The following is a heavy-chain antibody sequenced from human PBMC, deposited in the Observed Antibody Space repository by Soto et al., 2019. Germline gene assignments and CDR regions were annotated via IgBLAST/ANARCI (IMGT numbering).Heavy chain of an antibody. CDR1: GFTFSSYA. CDR3: ARAPDGRLWLHYYYYGMDV. Sequence: PGGSLRLSCAASGFTFSSYAMHWVRQAPGKGLEWVAVISYDGSNKYYADSVKGRFTISRDNSKNTLYLQMNSLRAEDTAVYYCARAPDGRLWLHYYYYGMDVWGQETTVTVSS. CDR2: ISYDGSNK. D-gene: IGHD5-18*01. J-gene: IGHJ6*02. V-gene: IGHV3-30-3*01.